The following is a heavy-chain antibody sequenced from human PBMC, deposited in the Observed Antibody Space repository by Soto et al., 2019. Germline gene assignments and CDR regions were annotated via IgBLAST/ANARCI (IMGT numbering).Heavy chain of an antibody. CDR2: ISPDGSAI. V-gene: IGHV3-7*03. CDR1: GFTFPTYW. CDR3: VRNSGHYRLDH. D-gene: IGHD4-4*01. Sequence: DVQVVESGGGLVQPGGSLRLSCADSGFTFPTYWMTWVRQAPGKGLEWVANISPDGSAIQYAVSVEGRFTISRDNAKNSVDLQMTDLRAEDTALYYCVRNSGHYRLDHWGQGTLVTVAS. J-gene: IGHJ4*02.